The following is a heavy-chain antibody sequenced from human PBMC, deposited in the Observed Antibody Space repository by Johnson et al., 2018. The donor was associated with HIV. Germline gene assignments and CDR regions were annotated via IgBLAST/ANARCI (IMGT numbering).Heavy chain of an antibody. CDR1: GFPFSNAW. CDR2: LKSRADGGTT. Sequence: VQLVESGGGLVKPGGSLRLSCRASGFPFSNAWMNWVRQAPGKGLEWVGRLKSRADGGTTDYAVSVKDRFTILRDDSKNTLYLQISSLRTEDAGVYYCTTEGDAFDIWGQGTMVTVSS. J-gene: IGHJ3*02. CDR3: TTEGDAFDI. V-gene: IGHV3-15*01.